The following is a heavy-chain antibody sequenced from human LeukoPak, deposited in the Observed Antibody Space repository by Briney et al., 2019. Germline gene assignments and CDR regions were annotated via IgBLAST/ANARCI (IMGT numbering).Heavy chain of an antibody. Sequence: ASVKVSCKASGYTFHDDYMHWVRQAPGQGLGSMGWINPDSGFANYAQKFQGRVTMTRDTSISTAYLEVRRLTSDDTAVYYCAPTAEAYTSNWSVWGPGTLVTVSS. CDR3: APTAEAYTSNWSV. V-gene: IGHV1-2*02. D-gene: IGHD6-13*01. J-gene: IGHJ4*02. CDR1: GYTFHDDY. CDR2: INPDSGFA.